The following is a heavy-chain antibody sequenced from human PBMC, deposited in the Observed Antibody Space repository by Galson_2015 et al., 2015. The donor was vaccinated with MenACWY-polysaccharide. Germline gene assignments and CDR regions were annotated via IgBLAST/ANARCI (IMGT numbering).Heavy chain of an antibody. D-gene: IGHD3-10*01. CDR2: IFNSGNT. Sequence: SETLSLTCTVSGGSFGTYYWSWIRQPPGKGLEWIGYIFNSGNTKYNPSLKSRVSISMDTSKNQFSLKLSSVTAADTAVYYCARAAGYYGTRGNSEYFDYWGQGILVTVSS. J-gene: IGHJ4*02. CDR3: ARAAGYYGTRGNSEYFDY. CDR1: GGSFGTYY. V-gene: IGHV4-59*01.